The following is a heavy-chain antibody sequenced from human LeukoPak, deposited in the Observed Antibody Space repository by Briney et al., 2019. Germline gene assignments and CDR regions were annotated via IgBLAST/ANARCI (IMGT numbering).Heavy chain of an antibody. CDR1: GFTFSSYA. CDR3: ARDCSSTSCYPYYGMDV. J-gene: IGHJ6*02. D-gene: IGHD2-2*01. CDR2: IYSGGST. V-gene: IGHV3-53*01. Sequence: GGSLRLSCAASGFTFSSYAMSWVRQAPGKGLEWVSIIYSGGSTYYADSVKGRFTISRDNSKNTLYLQLNSLRAEDTAVYYCARDCSSTSCYPYYGMDVWGQGTTVTVSS.